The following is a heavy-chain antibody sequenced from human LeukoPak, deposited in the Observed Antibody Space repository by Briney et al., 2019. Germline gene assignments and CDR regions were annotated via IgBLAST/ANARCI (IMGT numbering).Heavy chain of an antibody. D-gene: IGHD3-10*01. Sequence: PGGSLRLSCAASGFTFSDYYMSWIRQAPGKGLVWVLRINSDGSSTSYADSVKGRFTISRDNAKNTLYLQMNSLRAEDTAVYYCARDHRGSGSRYYYYYMDVWGKGTTVTISS. V-gene: IGHV3-74*01. CDR3: ARDHRGSGSRYYYYYMDV. CDR1: GFTFSDYY. CDR2: INSDGSST. J-gene: IGHJ6*03.